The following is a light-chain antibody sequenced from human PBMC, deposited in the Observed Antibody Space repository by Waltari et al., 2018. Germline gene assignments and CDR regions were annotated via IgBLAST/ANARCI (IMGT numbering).Light chain of an antibody. CDR3: QTWDRRTVV. V-gene: IGLV3-1*01. Sequence: YELTQPPSVSVSSGQTATISCSGDKLGDKNVYWYHQKPGQSPVLVIYRDFKRPSGIPGRFSGSNSGSTATLTISGTRPMDEAEYFCQTWDRRTVVFGGGTRLTVL. CDR1: KLGDKN. CDR2: RDF. J-gene: IGLJ2*01.